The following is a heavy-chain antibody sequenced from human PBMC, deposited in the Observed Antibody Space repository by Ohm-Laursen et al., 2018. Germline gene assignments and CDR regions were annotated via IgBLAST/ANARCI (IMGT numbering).Heavy chain of an antibody. Sequence: TLSLTCTVSGGSISSYYWSWFRQPPGKGLEWIGYIYYSGSTNYNPSLKSRVTISVDTSKNQFSLKLSSVTAADTAVYYCARGRYYGDYPYYFDYWGQGTLVTVSS. CDR3: ARGRYYGDYPYYFDY. CDR1: GGSISSYY. V-gene: IGHV4-59*01. CDR2: IYYSGST. D-gene: IGHD4-17*01. J-gene: IGHJ4*02.